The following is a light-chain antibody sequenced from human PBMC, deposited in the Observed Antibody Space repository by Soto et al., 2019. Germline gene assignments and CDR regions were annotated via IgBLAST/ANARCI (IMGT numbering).Light chain of an antibody. V-gene: IGKV3-20*01. J-gene: IGKJ1*01. CDR1: PSVSGSN. Sequence: TQSPATLSVSPGERATLSCRASPSVSGSNLAWYQQKPGQAPRLVIYGVSSRATGIPDRFSGSGSGTDFTLTISRLEPEDSAVYYCEQYGSSPRTFGQGTKVDIK. CDR2: GVS. CDR3: EQYGSSPRT.